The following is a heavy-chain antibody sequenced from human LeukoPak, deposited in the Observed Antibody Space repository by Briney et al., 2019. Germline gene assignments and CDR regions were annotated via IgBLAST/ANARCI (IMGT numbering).Heavy chain of an antibody. CDR1: GYTFTSYY. J-gene: IGHJ4*02. CDR3: ARAWVVGVPGCDY. V-gene: IGHV1-18*04. Sequence: EASVKVSCKASGYTFTSYYMHWVRQAPGQGLEWMGWISAYNGNTNYAQKLQGRVTMTTDTSTSTAYMELRSLRSDDTAVYYCARAWVVGVPGCDYWGQGTLVTVSS. D-gene: IGHD1-26*01. CDR2: ISAYNGNT.